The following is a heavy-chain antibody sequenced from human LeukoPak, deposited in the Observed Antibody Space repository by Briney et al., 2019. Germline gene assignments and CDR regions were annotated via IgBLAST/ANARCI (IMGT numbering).Heavy chain of an antibody. CDR3: ARAIPPYCSSTSCYESKYYMDV. CDR1: GYTFTSYG. CDR2: VSAYNGNT. J-gene: IGHJ6*03. V-gene: IGHV1-18*01. Sequence: ASVKVSCKASGYTFTSYGISWVRQAPGQGLEWMGWVSAYNGNTNYAQKLQGRVTMTTDTSTSTAYMELRSLRSDDTAVYYCARAIPPYCSSTSCYESKYYMDVWGKGTTVTVSS. D-gene: IGHD2-2*01.